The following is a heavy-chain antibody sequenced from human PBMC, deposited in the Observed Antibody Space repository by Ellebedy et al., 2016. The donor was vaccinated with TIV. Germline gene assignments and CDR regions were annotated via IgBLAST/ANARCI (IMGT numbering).Heavy chain of an antibody. D-gene: IGHD3-16*01. CDR3: VKAWGD. V-gene: IGHV3-64D*06. CDR1: GFTFSSYA. J-gene: IGHJ4*02. Sequence: PGGSLRLSCSASGFTFSSYAMHWVRQAPGKGLEYISAIVSNGDSTYYANSVKGRFIISRDNSKNTLYLQMSRLRLEDTAVDYCVKAWGDWGQGTLVTVSS. CDR2: IVSNGDST.